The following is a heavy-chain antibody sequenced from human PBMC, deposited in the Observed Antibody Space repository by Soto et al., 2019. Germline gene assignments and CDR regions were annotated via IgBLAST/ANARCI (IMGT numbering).Heavy chain of an antibody. V-gene: IGHV3-11*01. Sequence: QVQLVESGGGLVKPGGSLRLSCEVSGFIFSDYYVSWIRQAPGKGLEWVSYISSSGSSKYYTDSVKGRFTISRDNAKNSVHLQMNSLRVEDTAVYYCASRDCLSPNCLGFDSWGQGTLVTVSS. CDR2: ISSSGSSK. CDR1: GFIFSDYY. J-gene: IGHJ4*02. D-gene: IGHD1-1*01. CDR3: ASRDCLSPNCLGFDS.